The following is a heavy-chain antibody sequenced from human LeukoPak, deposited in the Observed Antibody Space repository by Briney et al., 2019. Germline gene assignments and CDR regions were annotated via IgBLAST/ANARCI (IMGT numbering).Heavy chain of an antibody. CDR2: INDGVGRA. D-gene: IGHD6-19*01. J-gene: IGHJ4*02. V-gene: IGHV3-23*01. Sequence: QSGGSLRLSCSASGFTFSNYAMSWVRQAPGKGLEWVSAINDGVGRALYADAVRGRFTISRDNSKNTLYLQMNSLRVEDTAVYYCASRSSDWYFFDYWGQGTLVTVSS. CDR3: ASRSSDWYFFDY. CDR1: GFTFSNYA.